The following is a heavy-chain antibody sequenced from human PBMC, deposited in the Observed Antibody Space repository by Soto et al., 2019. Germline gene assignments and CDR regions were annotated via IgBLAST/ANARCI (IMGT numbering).Heavy chain of an antibody. CDR1: GGSITSDNYF. Sequence: QVQLQEAGPGLVKPSQTLSLTCTVSGGSITSDNYFWSWIRQPPGKGLEWIGYILYSGTVYYMSSLKSRLTISIDRSNNQVSLNLNSVTAADTAMYYWAREVISPVHQGAEEAFDLWGQGTMVTVSS. CDR2: ILYSGTV. V-gene: IGHV4-30-4*01. CDR3: AREVISPVHQGAEEAFDL. J-gene: IGHJ3*01. D-gene: IGHD2-21*01.